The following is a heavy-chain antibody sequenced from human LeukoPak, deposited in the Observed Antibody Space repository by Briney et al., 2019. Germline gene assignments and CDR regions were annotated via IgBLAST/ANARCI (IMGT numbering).Heavy chain of an antibody. Sequence: PSETLSLTRTVPGGPFRTNYWSLIPPPPGGGLGWVWYIYYTGSTNHNPSLKRRVTISVDTSKNQFSLKLTSVTAADTAVYYCARVAGLYYEGSGYQWYFDLWGRGALVTVSS. CDR3: ARVAGLYYEGSGYQWYFDL. J-gene: IGHJ2*01. CDR2: IYYTGST. V-gene: IGHV4-59*01. CDR1: GGPFRTNY. D-gene: IGHD3-22*01.